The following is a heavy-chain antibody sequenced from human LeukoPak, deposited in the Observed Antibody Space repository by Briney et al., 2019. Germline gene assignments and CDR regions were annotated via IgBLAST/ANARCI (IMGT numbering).Heavy chain of an antibody. CDR3: ARADYDFWSGSYYFDY. D-gene: IGHD3-3*01. Sequence: SQSLSLTWAVAGGSVSSGGSCWSWIRQRPGKGLEWFGYIYDSGSTYYNPSLKSRVTISVDRPKNQFSLKMSSVTAADTAVYYCARADYDFWSGSYYFDYWGQGTLVTVSS. V-gene: IGHV4-30-2*01. J-gene: IGHJ4*02. CDR2: IYDSGST. CDR1: GGSVSSGGSC.